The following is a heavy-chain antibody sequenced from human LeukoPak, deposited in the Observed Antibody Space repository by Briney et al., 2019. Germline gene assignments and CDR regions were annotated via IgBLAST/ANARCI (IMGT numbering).Heavy chain of an antibody. CDR2: IYHSGST. J-gene: IGHJ6*03. D-gene: IGHD1-14*01. CDR3: ARELTGRHGFYYYYYYYMDV. V-gene: IGHV4-30-2*01. Sequence: SETLSLTCTVSGGSISSGGYYWSWIRQPPGKGLEWIGYIYHSGSTYYNPSLKSRVTISVDRSKNQFSLKLSSVTAADTAVYYCARELTGRHGFYYYYYYYMDVWGKGTTVTVSS. CDR1: GGSISSGGYY.